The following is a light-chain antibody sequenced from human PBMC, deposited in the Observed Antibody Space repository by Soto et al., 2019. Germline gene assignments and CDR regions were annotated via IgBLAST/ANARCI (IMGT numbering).Light chain of an antibody. CDR3: CSYAGSYTLYV. Sequence: QSALTQPRPVSGSPGQSVTISCTGTSSDVGSYNYVSWYQQHPGKAPKLMIYDVSKRPSGVPDRFSGSKSGNTASLTISGLQAEDEADYYCCSYAGSYTLYVFGTGTKVTVL. CDR1: SSDVGSYNY. CDR2: DVS. V-gene: IGLV2-11*01. J-gene: IGLJ1*01.